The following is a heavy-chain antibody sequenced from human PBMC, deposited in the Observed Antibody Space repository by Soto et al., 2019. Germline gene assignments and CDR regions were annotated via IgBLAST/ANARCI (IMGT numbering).Heavy chain of an antibody. V-gene: IGHV3-21*01. CDR2: ISSSSSYI. D-gene: IGHD6-13*01. Sequence: EVQLVESGGGLVKPGGSLRLSCAASGLTFSSYSMNWVRQAPGKGLEWVSSISSSSSYIYYADSVKGRFTISRDNAKNSLYLQMNSLRAEDTAVYYCARAKKQQLAHFDYWGQGTLVTVSS. CDR1: GLTFSSYS. CDR3: ARAKKQQLAHFDY. J-gene: IGHJ4*02.